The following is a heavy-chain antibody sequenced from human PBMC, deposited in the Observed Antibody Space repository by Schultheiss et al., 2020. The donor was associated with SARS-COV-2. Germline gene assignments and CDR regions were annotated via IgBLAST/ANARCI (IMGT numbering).Heavy chain of an antibody. CDR3: ARDKSHLYGLDV. J-gene: IGHJ6*02. CDR1: GFTFSSYE. V-gene: IGHV3-53*01. Sequence: GGSLRLSCAASGFTFSSYEMNWVRQAPGKGLQWVSIIYSGGNTFYADSVKGRFTISRDNSENSLYLQMNSLRVEDTAVYFCARDKSHLYGLDVWGQGTTVTVSS. CDR2: IYSGGNT.